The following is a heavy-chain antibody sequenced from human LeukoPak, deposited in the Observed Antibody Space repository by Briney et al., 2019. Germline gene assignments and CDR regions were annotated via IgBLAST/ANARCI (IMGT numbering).Heavy chain of an antibody. CDR3: ASNPELIVGATGLDY. CDR1: GFTFSNYG. CDR2: MRYDGSNN. V-gene: IGHV3-30*02. D-gene: IGHD1-26*01. J-gene: IGHJ4*02. Sequence: PGGSLRLSCAASGFTFSNYGMHWVRQAPGKGLEWVAFMRYDGSNNYYADSVKGRFTISRDNSRNTLFLQMNSLRAEDTAVYYCASNPELIVGATGLDYWGQGTLVTVSS.